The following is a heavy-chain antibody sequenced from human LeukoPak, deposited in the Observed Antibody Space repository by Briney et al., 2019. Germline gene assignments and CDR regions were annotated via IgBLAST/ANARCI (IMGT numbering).Heavy chain of an antibody. J-gene: IGHJ4*02. CDR2: IYTTGKT. V-gene: IGHV4-4*07. Sequence: TPSETLSLTCTVSGGSISSYYWGWVRQPAGRGLEWIGRIYTTGKTDYDPSLKSRLTMSVDTSKRQFSLNLRSVSAADTAIYYCARHGYTASHYFLDYWSQGTLVTVSS. CDR1: GGSISSYY. D-gene: IGHD3-16*01. CDR3: ARHGYTASHYFLDY.